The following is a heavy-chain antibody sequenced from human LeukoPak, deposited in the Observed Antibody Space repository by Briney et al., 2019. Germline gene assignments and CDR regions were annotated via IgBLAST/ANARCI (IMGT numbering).Heavy chain of an antibody. Sequence: GGSLRLSCAPSGFTFSTSDMHSVRHATGKGLEWVSAIGTAGDTYYPGSVKGRFTISRENGKNSLYLQMNSLRAGDTAVYYCVREGPSSYSSAWNDWYFDLWGRGALVTVSS. CDR3: VREGPSSYSSAWNDWYFDL. J-gene: IGHJ2*01. CDR2: IGTAGDT. V-gene: IGHV3-13*04. D-gene: IGHD6-19*01. CDR1: GFTFSTSD.